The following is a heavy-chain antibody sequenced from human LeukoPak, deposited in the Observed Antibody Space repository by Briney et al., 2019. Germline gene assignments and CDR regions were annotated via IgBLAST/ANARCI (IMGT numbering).Heavy chain of an antibody. V-gene: IGHV4-30-4*01. J-gene: IGHJ3*02. CDR2: IYYSGST. CDR1: GGSISSGDYY. Sequence: SQTLSLTCTVSGGSISSGDYYWSWIRQPPGKGLEWIGYIYYSGSTYYNPSLKSRVTISVDTSKNQFSLKLSSVTAADTAVYYCARDCQGDDYGDYACAFDIWGQGTMVTVSS. CDR3: ARDCQGDDYGDYACAFDI. D-gene: IGHD4-17*01.